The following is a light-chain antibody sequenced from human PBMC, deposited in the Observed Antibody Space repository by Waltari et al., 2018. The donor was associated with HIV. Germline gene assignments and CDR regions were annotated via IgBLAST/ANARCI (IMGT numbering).Light chain of an antibody. CDR2: EVS. V-gene: IGLV2-8*01. CDR1: SSDDGGYIS. CDR3: SSYAGNNNLV. Sequence: QSALTQPPSASGSPGQSVTISCTGTSSDDGGYISVSWYQQHPGKAPKLMIYEVSKRPSGVPDRFSGSKSGNTASLTVSGLQPDDEADYYCSSYAGNNNLVFGGGTKLTVL. J-gene: IGLJ2*01.